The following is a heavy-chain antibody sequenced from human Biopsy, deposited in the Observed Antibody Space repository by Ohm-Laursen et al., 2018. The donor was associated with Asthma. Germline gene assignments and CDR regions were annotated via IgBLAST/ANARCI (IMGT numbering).Heavy chain of an antibody. D-gene: IGHD2-2*01. CDR1: GGTFNTYV. CDR2: INSVFGTT. J-gene: IGHJ4*02. Sequence: GASVKASCKSLGGTFNTYVIGWVLQAPGQGLEWMGGINSVFGTTTYPQKFQDRVTITADDSTSTVYMELSSLRSEDTAVYYCARKAGSCISRTCYSLDFWGQGTLVTVSS. V-gene: IGHV1-69*13. CDR3: ARKAGSCISRTCYSLDF.